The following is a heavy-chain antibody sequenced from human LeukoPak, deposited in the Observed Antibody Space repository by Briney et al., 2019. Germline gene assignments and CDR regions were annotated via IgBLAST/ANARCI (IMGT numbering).Heavy chain of an antibody. Sequence: PGGSLRLSCAASGFTFRSYGMHWVRQAPGKGLEWVAVISYDGGNQYYADSVKGRFTISRDNSKNTLYLQMNSLRAEDTAVYYCARGFYDMDVWGQGTTVTVSS. J-gene: IGHJ6*02. CDR3: ARGFYDMDV. D-gene: IGHD2/OR15-2a*01. V-gene: IGHV3-30*03. CDR2: ISYDGGNQ. CDR1: GFTFRSYG.